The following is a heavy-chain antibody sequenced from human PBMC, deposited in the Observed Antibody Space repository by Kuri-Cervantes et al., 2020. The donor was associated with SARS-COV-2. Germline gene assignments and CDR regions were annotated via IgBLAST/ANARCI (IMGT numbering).Heavy chain of an antibody. V-gene: IGHV3-74*01. CDR3: ASDPPRYGLGSHNCFHP. CDR2: NNSYGGST. Sequence: GESLKISCAASGFTFSRYWMHWGRQAPGKGLVWVSRNNSYGGSTSYADSVKGRFTISRDNAKNTLYLQMDILRAEDTAVYYCASDPPRYGLGSHNCFHPWGQGTLVTVSS. J-gene: IGHJ5*02. CDR1: GFTFSRYW. D-gene: IGHD3-10*01.